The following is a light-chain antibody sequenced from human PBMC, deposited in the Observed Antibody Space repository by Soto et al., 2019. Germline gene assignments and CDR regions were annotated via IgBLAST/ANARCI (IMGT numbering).Light chain of an antibody. CDR2: DVS. V-gene: IGLV2-11*01. CDR1: SSDVGGYNY. Sequence: QSALTQPRSVSGSPGQSVTISCTGTSSDVGGYNYVSWYQQNPGKAPKLMIYDVSKRPSGVPDRFSGSKSGNTAFLTISGLQAEDEADYYCCSYAGSYTGVFGTGTKLTVL. J-gene: IGLJ1*01. CDR3: CSYAGSYTGV.